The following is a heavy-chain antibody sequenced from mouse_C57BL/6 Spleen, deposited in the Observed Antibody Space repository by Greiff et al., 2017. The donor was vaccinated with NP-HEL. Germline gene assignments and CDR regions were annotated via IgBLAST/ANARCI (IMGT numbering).Heavy chain of an antibody. D-gene: IGHD2-3*01. CDR1: GYTFTDYY. Sequence: VQLQQSGPELVKPGASVKISCKASGYTFTDYYMNWVKQSHGKSLEWIGDINPNNGGTSYNQKFKGKATLTVDKSSSTAYMELRSLTSEDSAVYYCARNDGYYEEGAMDYWGQGTSVTVSS. CDR3: ARNDGYYEEGAMDY. V-gene: IGHV1-26*01. J-gene: IGHJ4*01. CDR2: INPNNGGT.